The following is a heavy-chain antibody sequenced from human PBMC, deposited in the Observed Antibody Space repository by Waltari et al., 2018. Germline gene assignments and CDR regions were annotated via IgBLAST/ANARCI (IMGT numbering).Heavy chain of an antibody. CDR3: ARGDMVRGVIPY. CDR2: INHSGST. CDR1: GGSFSCSY. D-gene: IGHD3-10*01. V-gene: IGHV4-34*01. J-gene: IGHJ4*02. Sequence: QLQLQQWCARLLKPSETLSLTCAVYGGSFSCSYWTLIRQPPGKGLEWIGEINHSGSTNYKSSLKSRVTISGDTYKNQVSLKLSSVTAADTAVYYCARGDMVRGVIPYWGQGTLVTVSS.